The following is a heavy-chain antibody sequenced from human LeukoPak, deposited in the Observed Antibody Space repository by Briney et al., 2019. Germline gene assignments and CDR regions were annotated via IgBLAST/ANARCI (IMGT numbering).Heavy chain of an antibody. J-gene: IGHJ3*02. CDR2: IYPCDSDT. CDR1: GCSFTSYW. D-gene: IGHD2/OR15-2a*01. CDR3: AILNGSKAFDM. V-gene: IGHV5-51*01. Sequence: GGAPMISCRGSGCSFTSYWIGRVRQMPGKGLEWIGNIYPCDSDTRYLPSFQGQLTISVDKSITTASQQWSSLKASDTAMYYCAILNGSKAFDMWGQGTMVTVP.